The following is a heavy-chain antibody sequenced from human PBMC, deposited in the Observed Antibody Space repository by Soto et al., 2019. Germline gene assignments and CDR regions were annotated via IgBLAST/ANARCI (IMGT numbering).Heavy chain of an antibody. D-gene: IGHD1-1*01. CDR1: GGSISTAGYY. CDR3: ASREYTRLDY. Sequence: QVQLQESGPGLVKPSQTLSLTCTVSGGSISTAGYYWSWVRQHPGKGLEWIGYIYHSGLTYYNPSLKSRFTILLDASKNQFSLKLSSVTAADTAVYYCASREYTRLDYWGQGALVTVSS. V-gene: IGHV4-31*03. J-gene: IGHJ4*02. CDR2: IYHSGLT.